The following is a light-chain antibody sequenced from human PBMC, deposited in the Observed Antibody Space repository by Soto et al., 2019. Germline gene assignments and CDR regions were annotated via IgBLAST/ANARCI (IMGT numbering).Light chain of an antibody. CDR2: DAS. Sequence: AILLTQSPSSLSASVGDRVTITCRASQGISSALAWYQQKPGKGPKLLIYDASSLESGVQSRFSGSGSGTDFTLTISSLQPEDFATYYCQQSNSYPVTFGQGTRLEIK. CDR1: QGISSA. V-gene: IGKV1-13*02. CDR3: QQSNSYPVT. J-gene: IGKJ5*01.